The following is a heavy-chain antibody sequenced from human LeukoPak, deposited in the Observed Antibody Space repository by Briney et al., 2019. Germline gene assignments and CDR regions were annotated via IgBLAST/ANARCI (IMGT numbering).Heavy chain of an antibody. V-gene: IGHV1-2*02. J-gene: IGHJ5*02. CDR3: ARSYGSGAHNWFDP. CDR1: GYTFTSYG. Sequence: ASVKVSCKASGYTFTSYGISWVRQAPGQGLEWMGWINPNSGGTNYAQKFQGRVTMTRDTSISTAYMELSRLKSDDTAVYYCARSYGSGAHNWFDPWGQGTLVTVSS. D-gene: IGHD3-10*01. CDR2: INPNSGGT.